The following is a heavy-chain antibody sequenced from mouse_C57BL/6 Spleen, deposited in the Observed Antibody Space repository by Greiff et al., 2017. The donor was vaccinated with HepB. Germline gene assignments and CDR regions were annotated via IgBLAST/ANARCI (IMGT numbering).Heavy chain of an antibody. D-gene: IGHD1-1*01. V-gene: IGHV5-16*01. Sequence: DVKLVESEGGLVQPGSSMKLSCTASGFTFSDYYMAWVRQVPEKGLEWVANINYDGSSTYYLDSLKSRFIISRDNAKNILYLQMSSLKSEDTATYYCARVGLTAYYFDYWGQGTTLTVSS. CDR3: ARVGLTAYYFDY. CDR1: GFTFSDYY. J-gene: IGHJ2*01. CDR2: INYDGSST.